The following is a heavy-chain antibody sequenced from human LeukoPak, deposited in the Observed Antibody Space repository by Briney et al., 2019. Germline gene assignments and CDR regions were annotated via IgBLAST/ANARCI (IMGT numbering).Heavy chain of an antibody. Sequence: KPSETLSLTCAVYGGSFSGYYWSWIRQPPGKGLEWIGEINHSGSTNYNPSLKSRVTISVDTSKNQFSLKLSSVTAADTAVYYCAMRRSSSAGFDPWGQGTLVTVSS. CDR1: GGSFSGYY. D-gene: IGHD6-6*01. J-gene: IGHJ5*02. CDR2: INHSGST. V-gene: IGHV4-34*01. CDR3: AMRRSSSAGFDP.